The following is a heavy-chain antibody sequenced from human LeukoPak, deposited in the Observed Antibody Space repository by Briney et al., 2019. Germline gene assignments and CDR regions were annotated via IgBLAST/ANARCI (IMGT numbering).Heavy chain of an antibody. CDR3: ASLYYYDSRGDMDV. CDR1: GFTFSTYA. CDR2: ISYDGSSK. J-gene: IGHJ6*03. Sequence: GGSLRLSCAASGFTFSTYAMHWVRQAPGKGLEWVAVISYDGSSKYYADSVKGRFTISRDNAKNSLYLQMNSLRAEDTAVYYCASLYYYDSRGDMDVWGKGTTVTVSS. V-gene: IGHV3-30*04. D-gene: IGHD3-22*01.